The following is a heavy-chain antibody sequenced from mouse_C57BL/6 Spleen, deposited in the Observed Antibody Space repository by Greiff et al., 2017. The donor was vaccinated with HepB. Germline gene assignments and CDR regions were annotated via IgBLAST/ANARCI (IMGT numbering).Heavy chain of an antibody. CDR2: IRNKANNHAT. CDR3: TRRAGRYFDV. Sequence: EVKLVESGGGLVQPGGSMKLSCAASGFTFSDSRMDWVRQSPEKGLEWVAEIRNKANNHATYYAEFVKGRFTISRDDSKSSVYLQMNSLRAEDTGIYYCTRRAGRYFDVWGTGTTVTVSS. V-gene: IGHV6-6*01. J-gene: IGHJ1*03. D-gene: IGHD4-1*01. CDR1: GFTFSDSR.